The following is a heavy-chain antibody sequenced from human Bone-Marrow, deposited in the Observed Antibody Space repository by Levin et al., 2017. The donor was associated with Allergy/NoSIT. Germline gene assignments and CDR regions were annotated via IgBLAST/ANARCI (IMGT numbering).Heavy chain of an antibody. J-gene: IGHJ4*02. CDR3: ARAEAEVTADYYFDY. D-gene: IGHD2-21*02. CDR2: IIPIFRKA. CDR1: GGTFRSYA. V-gene: IGHV1-69*13. Sequence: GASVKVSCKASGGTFRSYAISWVRQAPGQGLEWMGGIIPIFRKANYAQKFQGRVTITADESTGTAYMELSSLRSEDTALYYCARAEAEVTADYYFDYWGQGTLVTVSS.